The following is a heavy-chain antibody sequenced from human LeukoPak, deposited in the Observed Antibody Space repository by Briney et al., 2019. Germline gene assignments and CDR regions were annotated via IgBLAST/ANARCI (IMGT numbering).Heavy chain of an antibody. CDR3: ARQGGVNDYVWGSYLPYYFDY. V-gene: IGHV5-51*01. D-gene: IGHD3-16*02. Sequence: GESLKISCKGSGYSFTSYWIGWVRQMPGKGLEWMGIIYPSDSDTRYSPSFQGQVTISADKSISTAYLQWSSLKASDTAMYYCARQGGVNDYVWGSYLPYYFDYWGQGTLVTVSS. CDR2: IYPSDSDT. CDR1: GYSFTSYW. J-gene: IGHJ4*02.